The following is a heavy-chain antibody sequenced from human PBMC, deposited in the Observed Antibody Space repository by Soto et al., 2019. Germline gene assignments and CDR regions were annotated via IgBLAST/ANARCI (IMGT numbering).Heavy chain of an antibody. CDR3: ASVMLNWKYTSSYYYGMDV. CDR1: GGTFTNYA. V-gene: IGHV1-69*06. J-gene: IGHJ6*02. CDR2: IIPIFGTA. D-gene: IGHD1-7*01. Sequence: SVKVSCKASGGTFTNYAISWVRQAPGQGLEWMGGIIPIFGTANYAQKFQGRVTITADKSTTTAYMELSSLRSEDTAVYYCASVMLNWKYTSSYYYGMDVWGQGTTVTVCS.